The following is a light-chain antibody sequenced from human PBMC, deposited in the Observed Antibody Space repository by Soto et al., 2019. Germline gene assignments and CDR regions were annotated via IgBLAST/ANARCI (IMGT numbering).Light chain of an antibody. V-gene: IGLV1-40*01. Sequence: VLTQPPSVSGAPGQRVTISCTGSSSNIGAGYDVHWYQQLPGTAPKLHIYGNSNRPSGVPDRFSGSKSGTSASLAITGLQAEDEADYYCQSYDSSLSGWVFGTGTKVTVL. CDR3: QSYDSSLSGWV. CDR1: SSNIGAGYD. J-gene: IGLJ1*01. CDR2: GNS.